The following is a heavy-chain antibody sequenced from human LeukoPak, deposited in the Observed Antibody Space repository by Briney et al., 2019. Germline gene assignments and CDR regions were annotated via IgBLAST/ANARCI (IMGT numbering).Heavy chain of an antibody. D-gene: IGHD2-2*01. CDR1: GFTFSSYA. Sequence: GGSLRLSCAASGFTFSSYAMSWVRQAPGKGLEWVSAISGSGGSTYYADSVKGRFSISRDNSKKTLYLQMNSLRAEDTAVYYCAKESCSSTSCYVLRENYFDYWGQGTLVTVSS. CDR2: ISGSGGST. V-gene: IGHV3-23*01. J-gene: IGHJ4*02. CDR3: AKESCSSTSCYVLRENYFDY.